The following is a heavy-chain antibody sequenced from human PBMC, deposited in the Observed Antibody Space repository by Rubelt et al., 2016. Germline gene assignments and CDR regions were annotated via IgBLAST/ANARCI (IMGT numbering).Heavy chain of an antibody. J-gene: IGHJ4*02. V-gene: IGHV3-66*01. CDR2: IYSGGRT. CDR1: GFTVSSNY. Sequence: EVQLVESGGGLVQPGGSLRLSCAASGFTVSSNYMSWVRQARGKGLEWVSVIYSGGRTYYADSVKGRLPTSRGNSNTALYRQRNRLRAEDTAVYYCARNWGFAYGGQGTLVTVSS. CDR3: ARNWGFAY. D-gene: IGHD7-27*01.